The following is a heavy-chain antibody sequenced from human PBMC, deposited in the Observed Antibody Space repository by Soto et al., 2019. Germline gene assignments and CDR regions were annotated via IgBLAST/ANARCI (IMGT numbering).Heavy chain of an antibody. CDR1: GGSISSYY. V-gene: IGHV4-59*01. J-gene: IGHJ6*02. Sequence: LSLTCTVSGGSISSYYWSWIRQPPGKGLEWIGYIYYSGSTSYNPSLKSRVTISVDTSKNQFSLKLSSVTAADTAVYYCARVNASLSKYYYYYYGMDVWGQGTTVTVSS. CDR2: IYYSGST. D-gene: IGHD6-6*01. CDR3: ARVNASLSKYYYYYYGMDV.